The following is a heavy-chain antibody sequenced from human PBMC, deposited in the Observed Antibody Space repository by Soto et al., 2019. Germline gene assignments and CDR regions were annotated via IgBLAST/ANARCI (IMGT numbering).Heavy chain of an antibody. CDR3: AKAYSGYSGYYYYYMDV. CDR2: ISGSGGST. CDR1: GFTFSSYA. V-gene: IGHV3-23*01. Sequence: GGSLRLSCAASGFTFSSYAMSWVRQAPGKGLEWVSAISGSGGSTYYADSVKGRFTISKDNSKNTLYLQMNSLRAEDTAVYYCAKAYSGYSGYYYYYMDVWGKGTTVTVSS. D-gene: IGHD2-15*01. J-gene: IGHJ6*03.